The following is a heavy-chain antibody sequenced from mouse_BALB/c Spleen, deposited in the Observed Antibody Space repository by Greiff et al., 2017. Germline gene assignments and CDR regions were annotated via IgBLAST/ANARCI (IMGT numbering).Heavy chain of an antibody. CDR3: AREGYYYGSIYSYFDV. Sequence: EVKLVESGGGLVKPGGSLKLSCAASGFTFSSYAMSWVRQSPEKRLEWVAEISSGGSYTYYPAPVTGRFTISRDNAKNTLYLEMSRLRSEDTAMYYFAREGYYYGSIYSYFDVWGAGTTVTVSS. CDR2: ISSGGSYT. J-gene: IGHJ1*01. D-gene: IGHD1-1*01. V-gene: IGHV5-9-4*01. CDR1: GFTFSSYA.